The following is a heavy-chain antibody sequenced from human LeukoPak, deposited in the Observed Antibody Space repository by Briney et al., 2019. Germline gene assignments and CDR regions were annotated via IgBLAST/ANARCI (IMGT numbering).Heavy chain of an antibody. J-gene: IGHJ3*02. CDR2: IYHSGST. Sequence: SETLSLTCTVSGYSINSGYYWGWIRQPPGKGLEWIGSIYHSGSTYYNPSLKGRVTISVDTSKNQFSLKLSSVTAADTAVYYCARDYYDSSGYYYESGNDAFDIWGQGTMVTVSS. D-gene: IGHD3-22*01. V-gene: IGHV4-38-2*02. CDR3: ARDYYDSSGYYYESGNDAFDI. CDR1: GYSINSGYY.